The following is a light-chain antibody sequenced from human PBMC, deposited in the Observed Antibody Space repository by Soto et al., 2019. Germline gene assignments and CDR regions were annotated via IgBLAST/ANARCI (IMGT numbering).Light chain of an antibody. V-gene: IGKV3-15*01. CDR3: QQYDNWPT. CDR1: QSVSAN. CDR2: GAS. Sequence: EIVLTQSPATLSVSPGERATLSCRASQSVSANLAWYQQKPGQPPRLLIYGASTMATGVPARFSGSGSGTEFTLTISGLQSEDFPVYYCQQYDNWPTFGPGTKVDVK. J-gene: IGKJ3*01.